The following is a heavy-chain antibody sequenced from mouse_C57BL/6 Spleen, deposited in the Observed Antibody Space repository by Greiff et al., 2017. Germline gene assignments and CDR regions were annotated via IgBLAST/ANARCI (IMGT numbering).Heavy chain of an antibody. Sequence: QVQLKQSGAELVRPGSSVKLSCKASGYTFTSYWMHWVKQRPIQGLEWIGNIDPSDSETHYNQKFKDKATLTVDKSSSTAYMQLSSLTSEDSAVYYCATTTVGYYFDYWGQGTTLTVSS. J-gene: IGHJ2*01. CDR2: IDPSDSET. D-gene: IGHD1-1*01. V-gene: IGHV1-52*01. CDR3: ATTTVGYYFDY. CDR1: GYTFTSYW.